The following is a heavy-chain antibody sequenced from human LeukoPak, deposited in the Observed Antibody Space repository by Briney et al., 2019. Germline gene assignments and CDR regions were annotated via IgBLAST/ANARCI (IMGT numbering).Heavy chain of an antibody. CDR3: AKFSSDTNYYYGMDV. J-gene: IGHJ6*02. V-gene: IGHV3-23*01. CDR2: ISDSGGIT. CDR1: GFAFSRYA. Sequence: GGSLRLSCAGAGFAFSRYAMSWVRQAPGKGLECVSSISDSGGITYHADSVKGRFTISRDNSKNTLYLQMNSLRAEDTAVYYCAKFSSDTNYYYGMDVWGPGTTVTVSS. D-gene: IGHD6-6*01.